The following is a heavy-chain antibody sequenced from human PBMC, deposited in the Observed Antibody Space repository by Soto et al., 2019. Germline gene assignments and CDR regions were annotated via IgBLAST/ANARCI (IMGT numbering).Heavy chain of an antibody. D-gene: IGHD6-13*01. V-gene: IGHV1-69*01. Sequence: SVKVSCKASGGTFSSYAISWVRQAPGQGLEWMGGIIPIFGTANYAQKFQGRVTITADESTSTAYMELSSLRSEDTAVYYCAREVAAAGNHWFDPWGQGTLVTVSS. CDR3: AREVAAAGNHWFDP. CDR1: GGTFSSYA. J-gene: IGHJ5*02. CDR2: IIPIFGTA.